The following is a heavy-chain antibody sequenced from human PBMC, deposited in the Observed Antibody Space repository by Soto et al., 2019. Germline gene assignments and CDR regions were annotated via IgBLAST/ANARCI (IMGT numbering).Heavy chain of an antibody. V-gene: IGHV3-48*03. CDR1: GFTFSSYE. Sequence: GGSLRLSCAASGFTFSSYEMNWVRQAPGKGLEWVSYISSSGSTIYYADFVKGRFTISRDNAKNSLYLQMNSLRAEDTAVYYCARFGIAAAHNYYYYGMDVWGQGTTVTVSS. CDR2: ISSSGSTI. D-gene: IGHD6-13*01. J-gene: IGHJ6*02. CDR3: ARFGIAAAHNYYYYGMDV.